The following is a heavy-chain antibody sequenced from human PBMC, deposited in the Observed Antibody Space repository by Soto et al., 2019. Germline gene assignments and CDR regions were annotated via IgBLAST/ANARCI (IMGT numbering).Heavy chain of an antibody. V-gene: IGHV4-34*01. D-gene: IGHD2-15*01. CDR1: GGSFSGSY. CDR3: ARGRYCSGGSCYSVYYYYYYMDV. CDR2: INHSGST. J-gene: IGHJ6*03. Sequence: PSETLSLTFAGYGGSFSGSYWSWIRQPPGKGLEWIGEINHSGSTNYNPSLKSRVTISVDTSKNQFSLKLSSVTAADTAVYYCARGRYCSGGSCYSVYYYYYYMDVWGKGTTVT.